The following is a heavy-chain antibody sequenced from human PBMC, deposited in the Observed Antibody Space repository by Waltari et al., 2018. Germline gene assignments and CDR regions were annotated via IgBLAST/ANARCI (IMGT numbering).Heavy chain of an antibody. CDR1: GGTFSSYA. CDR3: AREPVTIFGVVGYGMDV. J-gene: IGHJ6*02. V-gene: IGHV1-69*05. D-gene: IGHD3-3*01. Sequence: QVQLVQSGAEVKKPGSSVKVSCKASGGTFSSYAISWVRQAPGQGLEWMGGIIPIFGTTNYAQKFQGRVTITTDESTSTAYMELSSLRSEDTAVYYCAREPVTIFGVVGYGMDVWGQGTTVTVSS. CDR2: IIPIFGTT.